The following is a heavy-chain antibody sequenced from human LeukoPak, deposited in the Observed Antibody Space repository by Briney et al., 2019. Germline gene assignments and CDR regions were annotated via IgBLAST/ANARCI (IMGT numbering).Heavy chain of an antibody. CDR1: GGTFSSYA. V-gene: IGHV1-69*13. Sequence: ASVKVSCKASGGTFSSYAISWVRQAPGQGLEWMGGIIPIFGTANYAQKFQGRVTITADESTSTAYMELSSLRSEDTAVYYCARVLRFLEWTNWFDPWGQGTLVTVSS. CDR2: IIPIFGTA. D-gene: IGHD3-3*01. CDR3: ARVLRFLEWTNWFDP. J-gene: IGHJ5*02.